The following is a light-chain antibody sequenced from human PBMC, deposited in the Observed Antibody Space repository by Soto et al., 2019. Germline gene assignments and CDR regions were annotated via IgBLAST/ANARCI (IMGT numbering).Light chain of an antibody. V-gene: IGKV1-9*01. J-gene: IGKJ2*01. CDR1: QGISTF. CDR2: DAS. CDR3: QQYNSYSYT. Sequence: DIQLTQSPSFLSASVGDRVTITCRASQGISTFLAWYQQHPGTAPKRLIYDASSLESGVPSRFSGSGSGTEFTLTISSLQPDDFATYYCQQYNSYSYTFGQGTKVDIK.